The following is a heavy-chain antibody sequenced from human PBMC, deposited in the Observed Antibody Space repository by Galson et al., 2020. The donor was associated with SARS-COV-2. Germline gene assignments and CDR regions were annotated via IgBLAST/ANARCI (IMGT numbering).Heavy chain of an antibody. V-gene: IGHV4-34*01. CDR1: GGSFSGYY. CDR2: IDHSGST. J-gene: IGHJ6*02. Sequence: SQASETLSLTCAVYGGSFSGYYWSWIRQSPGKKLECIGEIDHSGSTNYNPSLKGRVTVSVDMSNNQFSLNLRSVTAADTAVYYCAGDRGYYGMDVWGQGTTVTVSS. CDR3: AGDRGYYGMDV.